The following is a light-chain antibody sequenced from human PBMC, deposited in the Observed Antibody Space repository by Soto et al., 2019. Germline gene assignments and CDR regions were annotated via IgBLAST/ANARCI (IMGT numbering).Light chain of an antibody. Sequence: EIVLTQSPGTLSLSPGERATLSCRASQSVSSSYLAWYQQKPGQAPRPLIYGASSRATGIPDRFSGSGSGTDFTLTISRLEPEDFAVYYGQQYGSSHYTFGQGTKLEIK. CDR3: QQYGSSHYT. V-gene: IGKV3-20*01. J-gene: IGKJ2*01. CDR1: QSVSSSY. CDR2: GAS.